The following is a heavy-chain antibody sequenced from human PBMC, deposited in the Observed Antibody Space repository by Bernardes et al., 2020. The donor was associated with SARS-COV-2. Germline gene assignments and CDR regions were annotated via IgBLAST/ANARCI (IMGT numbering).Heavy chain of an antibody. Sequence: GGSLRLSCTASGFTFGDYAMSWFRQAPGKGLEWVGFIRSKAYGGTTEYAASVKGRFTISRDDSKSIAYLQMNSLKTEDTAVYYCTREREDITMIVVVITPDAFDIWGQGTMVTVSS. CDR3: TREREDITMIVVVITPDAFDI. J-gene: IGHJ3*02. D-gene: IGHD3-22*01. V-gene: IGHV3-49*03. CDR2: IRSKAYGGTT. CDR1: GFTFGDYA.